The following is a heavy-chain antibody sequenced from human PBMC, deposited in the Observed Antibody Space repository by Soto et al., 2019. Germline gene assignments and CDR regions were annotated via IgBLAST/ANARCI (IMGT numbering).Heavy chain of an antibody. V-gene: IGHV5-10-1*01. CDR1: GYSFTSYW. CDR2: IDPSDSYT. J-gene: IGHJ4*02. D-gene: IGHD5-12*01. CDR3: ARATGYRTDIDY. Sequence: PGESLKISCKGSGYSFTSYWISWVRQMPGKGLEWMGRIDPSDSYTNYSPSFQGHVTISADKSISTAYLQWSSLKASDTAMYYCARATGYRTDIDYWGQGTLVTVSS.